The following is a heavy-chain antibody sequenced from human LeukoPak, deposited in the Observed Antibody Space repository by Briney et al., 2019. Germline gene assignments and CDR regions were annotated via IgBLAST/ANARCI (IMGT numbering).Heavy chain of an antibody. Sequence: GGSLRLSCAASGFTFSSYGMRWVRQAPGKGLEWVAVIWYDGSNKYYADSVKGRFTISRDNSKNTLYLQMNSLRAEDTAVYYCARVGYCSGGSCYGGIDYWGQGTLVTVSS. CDR2: IWYDGSNK. J-gene: IGHJ4*02. V-gene: IGHV3-33*01. D-gene: IGHD2-15*01. CDR1: GFTFSSYG. CDR3: ARVGYCSGGSCYGGIDY.